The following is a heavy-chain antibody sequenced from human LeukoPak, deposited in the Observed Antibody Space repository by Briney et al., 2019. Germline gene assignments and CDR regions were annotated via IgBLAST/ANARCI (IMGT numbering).Heavy chain of an antibody. Sequence: PSETLSLTCTVSGGSISSGGYYWSWIRQHPGKGLEWIGYIYYSGSTYYNPSLKSRVTISVDTSKNQFSLKLSSVTAADTAVYYCARDRTVYAKRDLDYWGQGALVTVSS. CDR2: IYYSGST. V-gene: IGHV4-31*03. CDR1: GGSISSGGYY. D-gene: IGHD2-8*01. CDR3: ARDRTVYAKRDLDY. J-gene: IGHJ4*02.